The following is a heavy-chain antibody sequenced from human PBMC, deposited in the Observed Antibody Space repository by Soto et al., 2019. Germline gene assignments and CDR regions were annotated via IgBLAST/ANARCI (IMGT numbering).Heavy chain of an antibody. CDR1: GGSFSGYY. CDR2: INHSGNT. J-gene: IGHJ5*02. Sequence: QVQLQQWGAGLLKPSETLSLTCAVYGGSFSGYYWSWIRQPPGKGLEMIGKINHSGNTNYNPSLKSRVTISVDKSKNPFYLKMSCVTAEDTAVYYCARDPGVAARPRSCFDPWGQGTLVTVSS. D-gene: IGHD6-6*01. CDR3: ARDPGVAARPRSCFDP. V-gene: IGHV4-34*01.